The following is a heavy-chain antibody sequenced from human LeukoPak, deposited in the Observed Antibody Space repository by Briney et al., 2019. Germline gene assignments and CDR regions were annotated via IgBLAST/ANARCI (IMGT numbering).Heavy chain of an antibody. V-gene: IGHV3-7*04. CDR2: IKEDGSEQ. D-gene: IGHD5-24*01. Sequence: GGSLRLSCAASRFSFSNSWMTWVRQAPGKGLEWVASIKEDGSEQYYVDSVRGRFTISRDNAKNSLYLQMNSLRAEDTAVYYCARDFGWRQLDYWGQGTLVTVSS. CDR1: RFSFSNSW. J-gene: IGHJ4*02. CDR3: ARDFGWRQLDY.